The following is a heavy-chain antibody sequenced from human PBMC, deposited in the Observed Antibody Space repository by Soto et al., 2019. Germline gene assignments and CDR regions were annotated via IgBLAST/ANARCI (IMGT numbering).Heavy chain of an antibody. Sequence: QITLRESGPTLVKPTQTLTLTCTFSGFSLNTSGVGVGWIRQPPGKALEWLALIYWDDDKRYSPSLKSRLTVTKDTYKNQVVLSLTNMDPVDTATYYCAHRRGLLATGQGWYFDLWGRGTLVTVSS. CDR3: AHRRGLLATGQGWYFDL. J-gene: IGHJ2*01. D-gene: IGHD5-12*01. CDR1: GFSLNTSGVG. V-gene: IGHV2-5*02. CDR2: IYWDDDK.